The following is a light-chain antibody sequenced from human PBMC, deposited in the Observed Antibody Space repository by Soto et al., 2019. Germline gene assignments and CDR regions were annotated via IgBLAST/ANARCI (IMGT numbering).Light chain of an antibody. CDR1: QSISSW. J-gene: IGKJ1*01. CDR3: QHYNSYSEA. CDR2: KAS. Sequence: TNQSPSTLSASVGDRVTITCRASQSISSWLAWYQQKPGRAPKLLIYKASTLKSGVPSRFSGSGSGTEFTLTISSLQPDDFATYYCQHYNSYSEAFGQGTKVDVK. V-gene: IGKV1-5*03.